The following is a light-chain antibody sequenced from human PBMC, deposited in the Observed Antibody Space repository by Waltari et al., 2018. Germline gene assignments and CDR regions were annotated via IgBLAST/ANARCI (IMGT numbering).Light chain of an antibody. CDR1: SSDVGGFNY. CDR3: SSFTSSSVYV. J-gene: IGLJ1*01. CDR2: EVS. Sequence: QSALTQPASVSGSPGQSITISCTGTSSDVGGFNYVSWYQQHPGKAPKLMIYEVSNRPSGVSHRFSGSKSGNTASLTISGLQAEDESYYYCSSFTSSSVYVFGTGTKVTVL. V-gene: IGLV2-14*01.